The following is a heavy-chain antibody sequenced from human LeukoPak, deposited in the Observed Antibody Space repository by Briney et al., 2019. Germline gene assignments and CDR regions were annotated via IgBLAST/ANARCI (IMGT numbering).Heavy chain of an antibody. Sequence: GGSLRLSCAASGFTFSSYEMNWVRQAPGKGLEWVSYISSSGSTIYYADSVKGRFTISRDNAKNSLYLQMNSLRAEDTAVYYCAKEVAHFVSVGYFDYWGQGTLVTVSS. D-gene: IGHD2-21*01. CDR2: ISSSGSTI. CDR1: GFTFSSYE. V-gene: IGHV3-48*03. J-gene: IGHJ4*02. CDR3: AKEVAHFVSVGYFDY.